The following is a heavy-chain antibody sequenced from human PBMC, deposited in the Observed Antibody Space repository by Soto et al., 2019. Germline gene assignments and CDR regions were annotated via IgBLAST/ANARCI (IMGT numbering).Heavy chain of an antibody. Sequence: AGGSLRLSCAASGFTVSSNYMSWVRQAPGKGLEWVSVIYSGGSTYYADSVKGRFTISRDNSKNTLYLQMNSLRAEDTAVYYCARDLVGALDAFDIWGQGTMVTVSS. D-gene: IGHD1-26*01. J-gene: IGHJ3*02. V-gene: IGHV3-53*01. CDR1: GFTVSSNY. CDR3: ARDLVGALDAFDI. CDR2: IYSGGST.